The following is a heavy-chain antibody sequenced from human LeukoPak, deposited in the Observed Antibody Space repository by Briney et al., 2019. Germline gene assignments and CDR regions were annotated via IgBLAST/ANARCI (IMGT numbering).Heavy chain of an antibody. J-gene: IGHJ4*02. CDR1: GFTFSDYW. Sequence: PGGSLRLSCVASGFTFSDYWMSWVRQAPGMGLEWVSSISSSSSYIYYADSVKGRFTISRDNAKNSLYLQMNSLRAEDTAVYYCARVRDYSNYDWGQGTLVTVSS. CDR3: ARVRDYSNYD. CDR2: ISSSSSYI. D-gene: IGHD4-11*01. V-gene: IGHV3-21*01.